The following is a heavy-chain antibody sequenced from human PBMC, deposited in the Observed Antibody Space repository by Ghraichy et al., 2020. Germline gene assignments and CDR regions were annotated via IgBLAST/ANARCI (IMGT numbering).Heavy chain of an antibody. J-gene: IGHJ3*02. V-gene: IGHV4-34*01. Sequence: SETLSLTCAVYGGSFSGYYWSWIRQPPGKGLEWIGEINHSGSTNYNPSLKSRVTISVDTSKNQFSLKLSSVTAADTAVYYCARDLLVVVPAAMWAHDAFDIWGQGTMVTVSS. CDR2: INHSGST. CDR3: ARDLLVVVPAAMWAHDAFDI. D-gene: IGHD2-2*01. CDR1: GGSFSGYY.